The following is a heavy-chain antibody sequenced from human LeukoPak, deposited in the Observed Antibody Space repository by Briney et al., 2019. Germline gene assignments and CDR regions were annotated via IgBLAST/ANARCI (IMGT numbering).Heavy chain of an antibody. Sequence: GGSLRLSCAASGFTFSGFAMSWVRRTPGKGLEWVSGISGSGDNTLYADSVKGRFTISRDNSKNTLYLEMNSLRAEDTAIYYCAKTKGPQLPKYYMDVWGQGTTVTVSS. CDR1: GFTFSGFA. V-gene: IGHV3-23*01. D-gene: IGHD1-26*01. J-gene: IGHJ6*01. CDR3: AKTKGPQLPKYYMDV. CDR2: ISGSGDNT.